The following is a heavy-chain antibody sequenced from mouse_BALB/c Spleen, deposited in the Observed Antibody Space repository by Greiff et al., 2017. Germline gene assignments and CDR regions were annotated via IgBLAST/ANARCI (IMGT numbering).Heavy chain of an antibody. V-gene: IGHV1-54*01. CDR1: GYAFTNYL. Sequence: VQLQQSGAELVRPGTSVKVSCKASGYAFTNYLIEWVKQRPGQGLEWIGVINPGSGGTNYNEKFKGKATLTADKSSSTAYMQLSSLTSDDSAVDFCANRYDWFAYWGQGTLVTVSA. CDR2: INPGSGGT. D-gene: IGHD2-14*01. CDR3: ANRYDWFAY. J-gene: IGHJ3*01.